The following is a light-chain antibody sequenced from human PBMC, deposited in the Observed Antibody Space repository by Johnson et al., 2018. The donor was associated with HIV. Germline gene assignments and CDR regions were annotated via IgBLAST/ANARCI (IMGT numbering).Light chain of an antibody. Sequence: QSVLTQPPSVSAAPGQKVTISCSGSSSNIGNNYVSWYQQLPGTAPKLLIYENNKLPSGIPDRFSGSKSGTSATLGITGLTTGDEADYYCRTWDSSLSAGGVFGTGTKVTFL. J-gene: IGLJ1*01. CDR3: RTWDSSLSAGGV. V-gene: IGLV1-51*02. CDR2: ENN. CDR1: SSNIGNNY.